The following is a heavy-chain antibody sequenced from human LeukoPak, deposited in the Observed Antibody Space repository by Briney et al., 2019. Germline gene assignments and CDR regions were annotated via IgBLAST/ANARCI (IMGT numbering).Heavy chain of an antibody. D-gene: IGHD5-18*01. CDR2: INHSGST. CDR1: GGSFSGYY. J-gene: IGHJ6*02. Sequence: SETLSLTCAVYGGSFSGYYWSWIRQPPGKGLEWIGEINHSGSTNYNPSLKSRVTISVDTSKNQFSLKLSSVTAADTAVYYCASLKRGYSYGYYYYGMDVWGQGTTVTVSS. V-gene: IGHV4-34*01. CDR3: ASLKRGYSYGYYYYGMDV.